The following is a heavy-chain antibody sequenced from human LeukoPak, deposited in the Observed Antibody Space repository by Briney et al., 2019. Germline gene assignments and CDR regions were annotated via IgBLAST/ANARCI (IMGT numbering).Heavy chain of an antibody. CDR2: IYYSGST. D-gene: IGHD3-9*01. Sequence: PSETLSLTCTVSGGSISSSSYYWGWIRQPPGKGLEWIGSIYYSGSTYYNPSLKIRVTISVDTSKNQFSLKLSSVTAADTSVYYCARPEERSSYDILAGYQPYDAFYIWGQGTMVTVSS. CDR1: GGSISSSSYY. CDR3: ARPEERSSYDILAGYQPYDAFYI. J-gene: IGHJ3*02. V-gene: IGHV4-39*01.